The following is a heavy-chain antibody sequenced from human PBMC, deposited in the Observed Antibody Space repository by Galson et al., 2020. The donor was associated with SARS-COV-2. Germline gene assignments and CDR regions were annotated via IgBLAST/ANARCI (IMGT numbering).Heavy chain of an antibody. J-gene: IGHJ4*02. CDR2: IYPGDSDT. CDR1: GYSFTSYW. Sequence: GGSLRLSCKGSGYSFTSYWIGWVRQMPGKGLEWMGIIYPGDSDTRYSPSFQGQVTISADKSISTAYLQWSSLKASDTAMYYCARAPQGMGSELDYWGQGTLVTVSS. CDR3: ARAPQGMGSELDY. D-gene: IGHD1-1*01. V-gene: IGHV5-51*01.